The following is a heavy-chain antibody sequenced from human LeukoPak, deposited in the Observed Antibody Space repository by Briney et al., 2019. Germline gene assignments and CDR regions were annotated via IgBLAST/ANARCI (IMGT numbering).Heavy chain of an antibody. V-gene: IGHV1-69*05. CDR3: ARDWNSSGYYPVHAFDI. CDR2: IIPIFGTA. D-gene: IGHD3-22*01. CDR1: GGTFSSYA. Sequence: GASVKVSCKASGGTFSSYAISWVRQAPGQGLEWMGRIIPIFGTANYAQKFQGRVTITTDESTSTAHMELSSLRSEDTAVYYCARDWNSSGYYPVHAFDIWGQGTMVTVSS. J-gene: IGHJ3*02.